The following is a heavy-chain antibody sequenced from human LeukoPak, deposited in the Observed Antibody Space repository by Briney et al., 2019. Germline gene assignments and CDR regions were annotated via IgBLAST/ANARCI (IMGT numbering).Heavy chain of an antibody. D-gene: IGHD1-26*01. J-gene: IGHJ4*02. Sequence: EASVKVSCKASGGTFSSYAISWVRQAPGQGLEWMGWISAYNGNTNYAQKLQGRVTMTTDTSTSTAYMELRSLRSDDTAVYYCARVEVGAPFGYWGQGTLVTVSS. CDR3: ARVEVGAPFGY. CDR2: ISAYNGNT. V-gene: IGHV1-18*01. CDR1: GGTFSSYA.